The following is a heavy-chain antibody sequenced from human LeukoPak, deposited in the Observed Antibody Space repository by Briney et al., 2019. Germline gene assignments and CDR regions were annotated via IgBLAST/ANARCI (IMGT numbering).Heavy chain of an antibody. D-gene: IGHD6-6*01. J-gene: IGHJ6*02. CDR2: INPNSGGT. Sequence: ASVKVSCKASGYTFTGYYMHWVRQAPGQGLEWMGWINPNSGGTNYAQKFQGRVTMTRDTSISTAYMELSRLRSDDTAVYYCARGDLEYSSSSDYYYYYGMDVWGQGTTVTASS. V-gene: IGHV1-2*02. CDR3: ARGDLEYSSSSDYYYYYGMDV. CDR1: GYTFTGYY.